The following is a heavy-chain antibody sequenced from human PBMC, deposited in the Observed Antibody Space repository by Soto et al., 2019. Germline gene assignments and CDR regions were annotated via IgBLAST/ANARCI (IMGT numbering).Heavy chain of an antibody. CDR2: IYNSGSN. J-gene: IGHJ5*02. Sequence: PAETLSLTCTVSGGSISSYYRSWIRQAAGKGLEWIGGIYNSGSNNYNPSLKRRVTMSVDTSKNKFSQKLSSVPAADTAVYYFARDVVPRRFLEFCFDPWGQGTLVTVSS. D-gene: IGHD3-3*01. V-gene: IGHV4-4*07. CDR1: GGSISSYY. CDR3: ARDVVPRRFLEFCFDP.